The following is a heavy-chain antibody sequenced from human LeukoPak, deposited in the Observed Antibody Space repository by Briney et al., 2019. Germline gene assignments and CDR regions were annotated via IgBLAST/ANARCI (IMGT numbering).Heavy chain of an antibody. CDR2: IYYSGST. Sequence: SETLSLTCIVSGGSLSSYYWSWIPEPPGTGLEWIGHIYYSGSTNYNPSLKSRVNISVYTSKNQFSLKLSSVTAADTAVYYCARGIGYSYGVIDFDYWGQGTLVTVSS. D-gene: IGHD5-18*01. J-gene: IGHJ4*02. CDR1: GGSLSSYY. CDR3: ARGIGYSYGVIDFDY. V-gene: IGHV4-59*01.